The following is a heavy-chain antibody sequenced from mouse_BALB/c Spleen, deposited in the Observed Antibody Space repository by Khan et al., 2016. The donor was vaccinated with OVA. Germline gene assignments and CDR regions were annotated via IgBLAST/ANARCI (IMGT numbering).Heavy chain of an antibody. D-gene: IGHD2-1*01. V-gene: IGHV9-1*02. CDR3: ASSRGNFLLDY. CDR1: GYTFTNYG. CDR2: INTYTGEP. J-gene: IGHJ2*01. Sequence: QIQLVQSGPELKKPGETVKISCKASGYTFTNYGLNWMNQAPGKGLKWMGWINTYTGEPVYADDLKGRFVFSLETSASTAYLQINNLKNEDMATYFCASSRGNFLLDYWGQGTTLTVSS.